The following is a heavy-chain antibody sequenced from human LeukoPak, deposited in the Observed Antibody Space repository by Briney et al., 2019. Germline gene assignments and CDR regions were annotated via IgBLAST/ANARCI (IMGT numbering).Heavy chain of an antibody. D-gene: IGHD3-22*01. J-gene: IGHJ6*03. CDR3: AKQARITMIVVVKYYYYMDV. V-gene: IGHV3-7*03. CDR2: IKQDGSEK. CDR1: GFTFSSYW. Sequence: GGSLRLSCAASGFTFSSYWMSWVRQAPGKGLEWVANIKQDGSEKYYVDSVKGRFTISRDNSKNTLYLQMNSLRAEDTAVYYCAKQARITMIVVVKYYYYMDVWGKGTTVTVSS.